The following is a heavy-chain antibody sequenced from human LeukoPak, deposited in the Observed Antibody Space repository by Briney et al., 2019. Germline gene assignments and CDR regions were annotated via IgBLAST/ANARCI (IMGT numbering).Heavy chain of an antibody. V-gene: IGHV5-51*01. CDR1: GYSFTSYW. CDR3: ARRRYSPYYYYYGMDV. Sequence: GESLKISCKGSGYSFTSYWIGWVRQMPGKGLEWMGIIYPGDSATRYSPSFQGQVTISADKSISTAYLQWSSLKASDTAMYYCARRRYSPYYYYYGMDVWGQGTTVTVSS. CDR2: IYPGDSAT. J-gene: IGHJ6*02. D-gene: IGHD5-18*01.